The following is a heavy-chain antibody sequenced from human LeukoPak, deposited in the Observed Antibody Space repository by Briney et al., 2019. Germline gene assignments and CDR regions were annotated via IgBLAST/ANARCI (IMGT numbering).Heavy chain of an antibody. CDR3: AGHHPRNTVDF. Sequence: NPSETLSLTCTVSGGSISSHYWSWIRQPPGKGLEWIAYISDIGSTNYNPSLKSRVTISLDTSKNQFSLKLSSVTAADTAVYYCAGHHPRNTVDFWGQGTLVTVSS. V-gene: IGHV4-59*08. CDR1: GGSISSHY. D-gene: IGHD2/OR15-2a*01. CDR2: ISDIGST. J-gene: IGHJ4*02.